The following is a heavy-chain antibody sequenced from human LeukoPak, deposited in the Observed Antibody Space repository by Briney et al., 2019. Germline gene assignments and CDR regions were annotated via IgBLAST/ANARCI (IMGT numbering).Heavy chain of an antibody. CDR1: GESISSGDYY. CDR3: ARGPYSYDSSGAFDI. CDR2: ISSSGST. D-gene: IGHD3-22*01. V-gene: IGHV4-61*02. Sequence: SPSETLSLTCTVSGESISSGDYYWSWIRQPAGKGLEWIGRISSSGSTNYNPSLKSRVTISVDTSKNQFSLKLSSVTAADTAVYFCARGPYSYDSSGAFDIWGQGTMVTVSS. J-gene: IGHJ3*02.